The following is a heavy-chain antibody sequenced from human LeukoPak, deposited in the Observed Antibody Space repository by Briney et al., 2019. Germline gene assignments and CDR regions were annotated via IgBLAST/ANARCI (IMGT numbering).Heavy chain of an antibody. CDR1: GFTFKTYG. J-gene: IGHJ6*02. D-gene: IGHD4-17*01. CDR2: INWNCGST. CDR3: ARALRDGDYYYYYYSMDI. V-gene: IGHV3-20*04. Sequence: GGSRRLSCVASGFTFKTYGMSWVRQAPGKGLEWVSGINWNCGSTGYADSVKGRFTIPRDNAKNSLYLQMNSLRAEDTALYYCARALRDGDYYYYYYSMDIWGQGTTV.